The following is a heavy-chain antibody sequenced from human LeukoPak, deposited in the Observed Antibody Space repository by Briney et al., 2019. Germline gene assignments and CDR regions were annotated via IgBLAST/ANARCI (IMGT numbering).Heavy chain of an antibody. CDR3: AREAGDILTGYLDY. CDR1: GYTFTSYD. D-gene: IGHD3-9*01. CDR2: ISAYNGNT. Sequence: GASVKVSCKASGYTFTSYDISWVRQAPGQGLEWMGWISAYNGNTNYAQKLQGRVTMTTDTSTSTAYMELRSLRSDDTAVYYCAREAGDILTGYLDYWGQGTLVTVSS. J-gene: IGHJ4*02. V-gene: IGHV1-18*04.